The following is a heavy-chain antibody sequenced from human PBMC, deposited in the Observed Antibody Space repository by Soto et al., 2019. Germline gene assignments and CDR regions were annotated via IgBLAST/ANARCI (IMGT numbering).Heavy chain of an antibody. CDR1: GFTFSSYS. D-gene: IGHD5-12*01. CDR2: ISSSSSTI. J-gene: IGHJ4*02. V-gene: IGHV3-48*01. CDR3: AREYPQRGYSGYDDVYFDY. Sequence: EVQLVESGGGLVQPGGSLRLSCAASGFTFSSYSMNWVRQAPGKGLEWVSYISSSSSTIYHADSVKGRFTISRDNAKNSLYLQVNSQRAEDTAVYYCAREYPQRGYSGYDDVYFDYWGQGTLVTVSS.